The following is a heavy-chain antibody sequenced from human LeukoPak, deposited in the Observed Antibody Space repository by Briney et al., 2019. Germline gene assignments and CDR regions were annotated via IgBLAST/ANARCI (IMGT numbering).Heavy chain of an antibody. CDR2: IYYSGST. CDR3: ARGRRAYSGSYRDAFDI. J-gene: IGHJ3*02. CDR1: GGSISSYY. Sequence: SDTLSLTCTVSGGSISSYYWSWIRQPPGKGMEWIGYIYYSGSTNYNPSLKSRVTISVDTSKNQFSLKLSSVTAADTAVYYCARGRRAYSGSYRDAFDIWGQGTMVTVSS. D-gene: IGHD1-26*01. V-gene: IGHV4-59*07.